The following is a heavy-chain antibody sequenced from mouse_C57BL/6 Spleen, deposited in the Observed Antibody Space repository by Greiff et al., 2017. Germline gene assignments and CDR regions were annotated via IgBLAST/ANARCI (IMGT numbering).Heavy chain of an antibody. CDR1: CYTFTSYW. CDR3: ARGGDYPAT. V-gene: IGHV1-69*01. J-gene: IGHJ2*01. CDR2: IDPSDSYT. D-gene: IGHD2-4*01. Sequence: QVQLQQPGAELVMPGASVKLSCKASCYTFTSYWMHWVKQRPGQGLEWIGEIDPSDSYTNYNQKFKGKSTLTVDKSSSTAYMQLSSLTSEVSAVYYCARGGDYPATWGQAATRPVSS.